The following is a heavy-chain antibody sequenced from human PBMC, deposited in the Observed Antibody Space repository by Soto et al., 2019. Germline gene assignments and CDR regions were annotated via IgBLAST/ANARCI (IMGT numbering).Heavy chain of an antibody. CDR2: ISSSSSYI. Sequence: GGSLRLSCAASGFTFSSYSMNWVRQAPGKGLEWVSSISSSSSYIYYADSVKGRFTISRDNAKNSLYLQMNSLRAEDTAVYYCAKDSDYDILTGLHDAFDIWGQGTMVTVSS. CDR3: AKDSDYDILTGLHDAFDI. D-gene: IGHD3-9*01. J-gene: IGHJ3*02. V-gene: IGHV3-21*04. CDR1: GFTFSSYS.